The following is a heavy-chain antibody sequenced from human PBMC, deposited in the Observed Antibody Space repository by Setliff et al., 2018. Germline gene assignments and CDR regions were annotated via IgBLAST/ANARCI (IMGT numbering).Heavy chain of an antibody. CDR2: INPNSGGT. D-gene: IGHD6-13*01. Sequence: ASVKVSCKASGYTFTGYYMHWVRQAPGQGLEWMGWINPNSGGTNYAQKFQGRVTMTRDTSISTAYMELSRLRSDDMAVYYCARGGGSSSWYDAFDIWGQGTMVTVSS. CDR3: ARGGGSSSWYDAFDI. J-gene: IGHJ3*02. CDR1: GYTFTGYY. V-gene: IGHV1-2*02.